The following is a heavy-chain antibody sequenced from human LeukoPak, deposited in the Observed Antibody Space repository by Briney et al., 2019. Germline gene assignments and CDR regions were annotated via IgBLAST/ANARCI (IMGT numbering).Heavy chain of an antibody. CDR3: ARHEQWLPFDY. Sequence: GSLRLSCAASGFTFSSYGMSWVRQAPGKGLEWIGSIYYSGSTYYKPSLKSRVTISVDTSKNQFSLKLSSVTAADTAVYYCARHEQWLPFDYWGQGTLVTVSS. D-gene: IGHD6-19*01. CDR2: IYYSGST. CDR1: GFTFSSYG. V-gene: IGHV4-39*01. J-gene: IGHJ4*02.